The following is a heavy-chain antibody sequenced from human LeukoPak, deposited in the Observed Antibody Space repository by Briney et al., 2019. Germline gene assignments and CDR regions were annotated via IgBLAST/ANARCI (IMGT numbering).Heavy chain of an antibody. Sequence: GESLKISCKGSGYSFTSYWIGWVRQMPGKGLEWMGIIYPGDSDTRHSPSFQGQVTISADKSISTAYLQWSSLKASDTAMYYCARHPYYYDSSGLPYYYYGMDVWGQGTTVTVSS. D-gene: IGHD3-22*01. CDR2: IYPGDSDT. CDR3: ARHPYYYDSSGLPYYYYGMDV. V-gene: IGHV5-51*01. J-gene: IGHJ6*02. CDR1: GYSFTSYW.